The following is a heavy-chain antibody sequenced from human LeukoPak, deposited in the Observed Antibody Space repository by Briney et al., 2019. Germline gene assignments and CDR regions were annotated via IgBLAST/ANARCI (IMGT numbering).Heavy chain of an antibody. CDR2: IYHSGST. J-gene: IGHJ4*02. D-gene: IGHD3-22*01. V-gene: IGHV4-4*02. CDR1: GGSIRSSNW. Sequence: PSETLSLTCAVSGGSIRSSNWWSWVRQPPGKGLEWIGEIYHSGSTNYNPSLKSRVTISVDTSKNQFSLKLSSVTAADTAVYYCARGNYYDSSGPIDYWGQGTLVTVSS. CDR3: ARGNYYDSSGPIDY.